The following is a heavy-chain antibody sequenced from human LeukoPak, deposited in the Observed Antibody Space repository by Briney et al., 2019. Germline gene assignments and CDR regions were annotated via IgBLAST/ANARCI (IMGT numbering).Heavy chain of an antibody. CDR1: GGSISSYY. CDR3: ARDSHYGGNSGDYYYYGMDV. V-gene: IGHV4-59*01. Sequence: PSEVLSLTCTVSGGSISSYYWSWIRQPPGKGLEWIGYNLYSGSTNYNPSLKSRVTISVDTSKNQFSLKLSSVTAADTAVYYCARDSHYGGNSGDYYYYGMDVWGQGTTVTVSS. J-gene: IGHJ6*02. D-gene: IGHD4-23*01. CDR2: NLYSGST.